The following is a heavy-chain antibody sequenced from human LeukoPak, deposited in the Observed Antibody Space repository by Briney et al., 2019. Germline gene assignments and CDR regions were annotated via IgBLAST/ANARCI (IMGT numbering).Heavy chain of an antibody. CDR1: GASISSGDYY. J-gene: IGHJ6*02. CDR2: IHYSGST. D-gene: IGHD3-10*01. CDR3: ARDPVSISMVRGVTKYYYYGMDV. V-gene: IGHV4-31*03. Sequence: SETLSLTCSVSGASISSGDYYWSWIRQHPGKGLEWIGYIHYSGSTYYNPSLRSRIIISVDTSKNQFSLQLSSVTAADTAVYYCARDPVSISMVRGVTKYYYYGMDVWGQGTTVTVSS.